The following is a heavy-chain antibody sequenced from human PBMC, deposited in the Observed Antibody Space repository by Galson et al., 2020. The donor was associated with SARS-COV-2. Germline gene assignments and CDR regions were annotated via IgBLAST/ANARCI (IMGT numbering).Heavy chain of an antibody. V-gene: IGHV3-33*08. CDR2: IWYDGTNK. D-gene: IGHD3-22*01. J-gene: IGHJ4*02. CDR1: GFTYSTYG. Sequence: GGSLRLPCTASGFTYSTYGMHWVRQAPGKGLEWVAAIWYDGTNKYSADSVKGRFTIARDNSKNTLYLQMNSRRAEDTAVYYCARVVLRSWALDYWGQGTLVTVSS. CDR3: ARVVLRSWALDY.